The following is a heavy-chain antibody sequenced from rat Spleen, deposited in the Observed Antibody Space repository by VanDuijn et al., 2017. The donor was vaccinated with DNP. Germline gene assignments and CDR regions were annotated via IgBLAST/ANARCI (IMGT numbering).Heavy chain of an antibody. D-gene: IGHD1-4*01. J-gene: IGHJ2*01. CDR2: ISYDGSDT. CDR3: ASRPPPTRGPFDY. Sequence: EVKLVESGGGLVRPGGSLKLSCAASGFNFNDHWMGWVRQAPGKGLEWVATISYDGSDTYYRDSVKGRFTMSRDNAKSTLYLQMDSLRSEDTATYYCASRPPPTRGPFDYWGQGVTVTVSS. V-gene: IGHV5-7*01. CDR1: GFNFNDHW.